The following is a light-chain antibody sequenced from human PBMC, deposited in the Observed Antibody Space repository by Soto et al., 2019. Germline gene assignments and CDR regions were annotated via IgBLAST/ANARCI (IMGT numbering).Light chain of an antibody. V-gene: IGKV1-5*01. CDR2: DAS. CDR1: QSVSGW. CDR3: QRRYPQPQT. Sequence: DIQMTQSPSTLSASVGDTVTVTCRASQSVSGWLAWYQQKPGEAPKLLIYDASALPRGVPSRFSGSESGTRSAPTSARVQPHYVATCDGQRRYPQPQTSRRGTKVDIK. J-gene: IGKJ1*01.